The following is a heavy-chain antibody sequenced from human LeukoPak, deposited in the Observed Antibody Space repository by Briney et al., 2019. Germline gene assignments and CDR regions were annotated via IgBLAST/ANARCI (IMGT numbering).Heavy chain of an antibody. CDR2: ISSNGDNT. CDR1: GFTFSSYS. CDR3: AREVDRVFDY. J-gene: IGHJ4*02. D-gene: IGHD2-2*01. V-gene: IGHV3-64*02. Sequence: GGSLRVSCAASGFTFSSYSMHWLRQAPGKGLAYVSAISSNGDNTYYAGSVKGRFTISRDNSKNTLYLQMGSLRVEDMGVYYCAREVDRVFDYWGQGNLISVSS.